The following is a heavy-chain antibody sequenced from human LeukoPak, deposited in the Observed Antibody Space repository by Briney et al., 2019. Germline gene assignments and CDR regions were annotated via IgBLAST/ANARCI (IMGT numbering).Heavy chain of an antibody. CDR2: ISSSSSYI. CDR3: AKILGSSHDY. D-gene: IGHD1-26*01. V-gene: IGHV3-21*01. Sequence: GGSLRLSCTASGLTFSSYSMNWVRQAPGKGLEWVSSISSSSSYIYYTDSVKGRFTISRDNSKNTLYLQMNSLRAEDTAVYYCAKILGSSHDYWGQGTLVTVSS. J-gene: IGHJ4*02. CDR1: GLTFSSYS.